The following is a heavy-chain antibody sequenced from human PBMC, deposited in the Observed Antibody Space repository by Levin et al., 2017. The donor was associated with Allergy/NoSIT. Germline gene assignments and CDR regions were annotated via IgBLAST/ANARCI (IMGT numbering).Heavy chain of an antibody. CDR3: ARPMVRGVIGAFDI. J-gene: IGHJ3*02. V-gene: IGHV3-30-3*01. Sequence: GGSLRLSCAASEFTFSSHAMHWVRQAPGKGLEWVSFISYDGSNKFYVDSVKGRFTISRDNSRNTVYLQMNSLSAEDMAVYYCARPMVRGVIGAFDIWGPGTMVTVSS. CDR2: ISYDGSNK. CDR1: EFTFSSHA. D-gene: IGHD3-10*01.